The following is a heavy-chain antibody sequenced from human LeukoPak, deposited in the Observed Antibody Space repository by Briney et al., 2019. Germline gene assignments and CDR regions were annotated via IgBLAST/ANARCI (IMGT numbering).Heavy chain of an antibody. Sequence: ASVKVSCKASGYTFTSYAMHWVRQAPGQRLEWMGWINAGNGNTKYSQKFQGRVTITRDTSASTAYMELSSLRSEDTAVYYCATSVPYYYYYGMDVWGQGTTVTVSS. CDR1: GYTFTSYA. CDR3: ATSVPYYYYYGMDV. D-gene: IGHD2-2*01. CDR2: INAGNGNT. J-gene: IGHJ6*02. V-gene: IGHV1-3*01.